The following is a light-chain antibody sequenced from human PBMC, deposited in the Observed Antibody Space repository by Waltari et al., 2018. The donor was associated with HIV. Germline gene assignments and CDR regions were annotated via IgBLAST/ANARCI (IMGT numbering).Light chain of an antibody. V-gene: IGLV3-19*01. CDR2: GKN. CDR3: NSRDSSGNHVV. J-gene: IGLJ2*01. CDR1: SLRSYY. Sequence: SSELTQDPAVSVALAQTVSIPCQGASLRSYYCNWYQQKPGQAPVLVIYGKNNRPSGIPDRFSGSSSGNTASLTITGAQAEDEADYYCNSRDSSGNHVVFGGGTKLTVL.